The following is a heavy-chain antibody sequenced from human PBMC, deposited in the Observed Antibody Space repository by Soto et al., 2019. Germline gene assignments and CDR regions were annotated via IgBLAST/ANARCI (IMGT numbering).Heavy chain of an antibody. CDR2: ISAYNGNT. Sequence: QVQLVQSGAEVKKPGASVKVSCKASGYTFTSYGISWVRQAPGQGLEWMGWISAYNGNTNYAQKLQGRVTMTTDTSTSTAYMELRSLRSDDTAVYYCARCVTMVRGVITYYYYGMDVWGQGTTVTVSS. J-gene: IGHJ6*02. CDR3: ARCVTMVRGVITYYYYGMDV. CDR1: GYTFTSYG. V-gene: IGHV1-18*04. D-gene: IGHD3-10*01.